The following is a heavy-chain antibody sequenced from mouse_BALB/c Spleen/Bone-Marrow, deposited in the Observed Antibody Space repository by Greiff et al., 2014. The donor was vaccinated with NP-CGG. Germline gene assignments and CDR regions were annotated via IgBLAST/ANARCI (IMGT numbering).Heavy chain of an antibody. CDR1: GYTFTSNT. J-gene: IGHJ2*01. Sequence: LVESAAELARPGASVKMSCKASGYTFTSNTIQWVKQRPGQGLEWIGYINPTRGYTDYNQKFKDKTTLTADKSSSTAYMQLSSLTSEDSAVYYCARETTYYAYFDYWGQGTILTVSS. V-gene: IGHV1-4*02. CDR3: ARETTYYAYFDY. D-gene: IGHD1-1*01. CDR2: INPTRGYT.